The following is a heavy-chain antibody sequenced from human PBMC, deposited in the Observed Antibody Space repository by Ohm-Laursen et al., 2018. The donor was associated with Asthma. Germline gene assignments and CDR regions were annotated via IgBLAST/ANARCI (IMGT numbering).Heavy chain of an antibody. D-gene: IGHD3-22*01. J-gene: IGHJ4*02. CDR3: AKTDSQKGYYFDY. V-gene: IGHV3-9*01. CDR2: ISWNSGSI. CDR1: GFTFDDYA. Sequence: SLRLSCAASGFTFDDYAMHWVRQAPGKGLEWVSGISWNSGSIGYADSVKGRFTISRDNAKNSLYLQMNSLRAEDTALYYCAKTDSQKGYYFDYWGQGTLVTVSS.